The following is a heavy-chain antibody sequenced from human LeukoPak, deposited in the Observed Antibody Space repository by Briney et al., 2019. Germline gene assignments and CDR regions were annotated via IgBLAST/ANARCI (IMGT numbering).Heavy chain of an antibody. V-gene: IGHV3-23*01. CDR3: AKGTDSSGYSPLADPDY. CDR2: ISGSGGST. Sequence: GGSLRLSCAASGFTFSSYAMSWVRQAPGKGLEWVSAISGSGGSTYYADSVKGRFTISRDNSKNTLYLQMNSLRAEDTAVYYCAKGTDSSGYSPLADPDYWGQGTLVTVSS. J-gene: IGHJ4*02. CDR1: GFTFSSYA. D-gene: IGHD3-22*01.